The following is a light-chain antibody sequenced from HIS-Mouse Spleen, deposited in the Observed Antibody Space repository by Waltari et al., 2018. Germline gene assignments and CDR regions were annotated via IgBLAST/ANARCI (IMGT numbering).Light chain of an antibody. V-gene: IGLV2-8*01. Sequence: QSALTQPPSASGSPGQSVTISCTGTSSDVGGYTSVSWYPQHPGKAPNLMIYEVSKRPSGVPDRFSGSKSGNTASLTVSGLQAEDEADYYCSSYAGSNNYVFGTGTKVTVL. CDR3: SSYAGSNNYV. CDR2: EVS. CDR1: SSDVGGYTS. J-gene: IGLJ1*01.